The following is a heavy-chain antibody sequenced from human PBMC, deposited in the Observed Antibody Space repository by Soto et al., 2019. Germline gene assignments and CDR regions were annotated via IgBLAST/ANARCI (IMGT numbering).Heavy chain of an antibody. Sequence: SETLSLTRTVSGGSISSINNHFSNHYCSWIRLSPGKGLEWIGYISNIGFTRYNPSLKSRVSISVDTSKNQFSLKLTSVTAADTAVYYCTTQGFGGLHGLVDVWGQGTTVTVSS. D-gene: IGHD3-10*01. CDR2: ISNIGFT. V-gene: IGHV4-59*08. CDR3: TTQGFGGLHGLVDV. CDR1: GGSISSINNHFSNHY. J-gene: IGHJ6*02.